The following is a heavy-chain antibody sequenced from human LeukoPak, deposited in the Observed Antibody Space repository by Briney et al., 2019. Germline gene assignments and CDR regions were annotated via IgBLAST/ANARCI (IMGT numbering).Heavy chain of an antibody. CDR2: ISYDGSNK. CDR1: GFTFSSYA. D-gene: IGHD2-21*02. CDR3: AREIVVVTANFDY. Sequence: PGRSQRLSCAASGFTFSSYAMHWVRQAPGKGLEWVAVISYDGSNKYYADSVKGRFTISRDNSKNTLYLQMNSLRAEDTAVYYCAREIVVVTANFDYWGQGTLVTVSS. V-gene: IGHV3-30*04. J-gene: IGHJ4*02.